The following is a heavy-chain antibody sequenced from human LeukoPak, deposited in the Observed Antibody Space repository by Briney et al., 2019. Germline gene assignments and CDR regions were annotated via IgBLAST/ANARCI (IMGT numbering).Heavy chain of an antibody. CDR2: ISSSGSTI. CDR3: ARTPYSSGWFDY. CDR1: GLTFSSYE. D-gene: IGHD6-19*01. Sequence: GGSLRLSCAASGLTFSSYEMNWVRQAPGKGLEWVSYISSSGSTIYYADSVKGRFTISRDNAKNSLYLQMNSPRAEDTAVYYCARTPYSSGWFDYWGQGTLVTVSS. V-gene: IGHV3-48*03. J-gene: IGHJ4*02.